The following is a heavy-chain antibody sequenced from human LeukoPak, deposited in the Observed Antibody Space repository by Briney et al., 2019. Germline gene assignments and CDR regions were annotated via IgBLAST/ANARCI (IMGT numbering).Heavy chain of an antibody. V-gene: IGHV5-51*01. CDR2: IYPGDSQT. J-gene: IGHJ5*02. Sequence: GESLKISCKGSGYSFANYWIGWVRQMPGQGLEWMGIIYPGDSQTRYSPSFQGQVTISADKFISTAYLQWSSLKASDTAIYYCPRSSVNWFDPWGQGTLVTVSS. CDR3: PRSSVNWFDP. D-gene: IGHD3-3*01. CDR1: GYSFANYW.